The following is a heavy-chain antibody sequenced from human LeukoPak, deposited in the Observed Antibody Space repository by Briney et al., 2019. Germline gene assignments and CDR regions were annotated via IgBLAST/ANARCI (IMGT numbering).Heavy chain of an antibody. CDR1: GFTFSSYV. D-gene: IGHD3-3*01. CDR3: AKTYYDFWSGYSSPPNWFDP. J-gene: IGHJ5*02. V-gene: IGHV3-30*18. Sequence: GGSLRLSCAASGFTFSSYVMSWVRQAPGKGLEWVAVISYDGSNKYYADSVKGRFTISRDNSKNTLYLQMNSLRAEDTAVYYCAKTYYDFWSGYSSPPNWFDPWGQGTLVTVSS. CDR2: ISYDGSNK.